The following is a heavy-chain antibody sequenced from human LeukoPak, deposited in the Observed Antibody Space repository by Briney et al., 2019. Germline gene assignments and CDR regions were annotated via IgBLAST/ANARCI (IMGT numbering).Heavy chain of an antibody. CDR2: TNQDGSKN. Sequence: GGSLRLSCAASEFTFSNYWMSWVRQAPGKGLERVAHTNQDGSKNYYVDSLKGRFTISRDNAKNSLYLQMNSLRAEDTAVYYCATTVPGYPDDYFDYWGQGALVTVSS. CDR3: ATTVPGYPDDYFDY. V-gene: IGHV3-7*01. CDR1: EFTFSNYW. J-gene: IGHJ4*02. D-gene: IGHD6-19*01.